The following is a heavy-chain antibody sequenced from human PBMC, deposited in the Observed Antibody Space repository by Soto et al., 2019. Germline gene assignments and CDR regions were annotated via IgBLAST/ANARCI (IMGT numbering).Heavy chain of an antibody. J-gene: IGHJ4*02. Sequence: QVQLQESGPGLVKPSGTLSLTCGVSGGSISSRNWWSWVRQPPGKGLEWIGEIHHSGISKYNPSLQSRLTISLDKSKNHFSLQLTSVTAADTAVYYCARACLNGICYTQGLDLWGQGTLVLVSS. V-gene: IGHV4-4*02. CDR2: IHHSGIS. CDR1: GGSISSRNW. D-gene: IGHD2-8*01. CDR3: ARACLNGICYTQGLDL.